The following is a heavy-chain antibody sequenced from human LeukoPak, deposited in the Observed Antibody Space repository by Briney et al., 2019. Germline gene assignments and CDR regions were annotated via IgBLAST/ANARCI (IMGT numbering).Heavy chain of an antibody. J-gene: IGHJ4*02. D-gene: IGHD3-10*01. CDR1: GFTFSSYS. V-gene: IGHV3-48*01. Sequence: PGGSLRLSCAASGFTFSSYSMNWVRQAPGKGLEWVSYTSSSSSTIYYADSVKGRFTISRDNAKNSLYLQMNSLRAEDTAVYYCASMVSMVRGVMIDYWGQGTLVTVSS. CDR2: TSSSSSTI. CDR3: ASMVSMVRGVMIDY.